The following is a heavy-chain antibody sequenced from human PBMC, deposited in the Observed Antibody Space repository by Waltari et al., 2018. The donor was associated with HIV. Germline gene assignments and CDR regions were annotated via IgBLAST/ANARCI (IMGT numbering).Heavy chain of an antibody. V-gene: IGHV3-33*01. J-gene: IGHJ4*02. Sequence: QVHLVESGGGVVQPGKSLRLSCAASGFTFSDYGIHWVRQAPGKGLEWVAVIYSDGSHEYYANSVKGRSTISRDDSKNTVWLQMSSLRAEDTALYYCARDYKSGYQDYWGQGTLVTVSS. D-gene: IGHD3-22*01. CDR2: IYSDGSHE. CDR3: ARDYKSGYQDY. CDR1: GFTFSDYG.